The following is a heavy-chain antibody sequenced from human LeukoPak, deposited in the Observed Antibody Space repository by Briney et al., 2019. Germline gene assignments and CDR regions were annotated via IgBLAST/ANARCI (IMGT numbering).Heavy chain of an antibody. CDR2: ISSRSDYI. D-gene: IGHD3-22*01. CDR1: GFTFSDYT. CDR3: ARGSSGGDN. Sequence: GGSLRVSCAASGFTFSDYTVNWVRQAPGKGLEWVSSISSRSDYIHYADSVKGRFTISRDNAKNSLFLQMNSLRADDTAVYYCARGSSGGDNWGQGTLVTVSS. V-gene: IGHV3-21*01. J-gene: IGHJ4*02.